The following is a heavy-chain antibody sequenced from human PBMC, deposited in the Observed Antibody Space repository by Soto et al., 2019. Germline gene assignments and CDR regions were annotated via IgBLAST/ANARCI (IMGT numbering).Heavy chain of an antibody. CDR3: ARTTYYSGSGIDY. Sequence: ASVKVSCKASGYTFTTYGLSWVRQAPGQGPEWMGWVSTYNGNTNYAQKLQGRVPMTTDTSTSTAYMELRSLRSDDTAVYYCARTTYYSGSGIDYWGQGTLVTVSS. V-gene: IGHV1-18*01. CDR2: VSTYNGNT. CDR1: GYTFTTYG. D-gene: IGHD3-10*01. J-gene: IGHJ4*02.